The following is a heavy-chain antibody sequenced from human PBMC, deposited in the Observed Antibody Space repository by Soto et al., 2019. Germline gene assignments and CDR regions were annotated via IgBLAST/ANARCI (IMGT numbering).Heavy chain of an antibody. J-gene: IGHJ6*02. CDR1: GFTFSDFA. Sequence: GGSLRLSCAASGFTFSDFAITWVRQAPGKGLEWVSVLNSAATSTYYPDSVKGRFTFSRDNSKNTLFLQMNGLRAEDTATYYCAKLLNSGNSAPNYGRDVWGQGTKVTVSS. CDR3: AKLLNSGNSAPNYGRDV. D-gene: IGHD2-21*02. V-gene: IGHV3-23*01. CDR2: LNSAATST.